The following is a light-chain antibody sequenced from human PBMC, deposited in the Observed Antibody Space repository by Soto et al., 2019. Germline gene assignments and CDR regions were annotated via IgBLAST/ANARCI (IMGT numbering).Light chain of an antibody. CDR2: DVT. J-gene: IGLJ2*01. Sequence: QSALTQPASVSGSPGQSITISCTGTSSDIGVYNYVSWYQHHPGNAPKLIIHDVTQRPSGVPDRFSGSKSGYRASLAISGLQADDEAIYYCLSYAGSNTLLFGGGTKLTVL. CDR3: LSYAGSNTLL. V-gene: IGLV2-14*03. CDR1: SSDIGVYNY.